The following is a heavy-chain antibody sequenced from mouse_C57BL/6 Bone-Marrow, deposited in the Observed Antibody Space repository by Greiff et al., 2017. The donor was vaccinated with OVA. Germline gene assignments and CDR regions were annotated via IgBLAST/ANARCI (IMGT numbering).Heavy chain of an antibody. CDR2: IRLKSDNYAT. Sequence: EVQVVESGGGLVQPGGSMKLSCVASGFTFSNYWMNWVRQSPEKGLEWVAQIRLKSDNYATHYAESVKGRFTISRDDSKSSVYLQMNNLRAEDTGIYYCTAFDVWGTGTTVTVSS. J-gene: IGHJ1*03. V-gene: IGHV6-3*01. CDR3: TAFDV. CDR1: GFTFSNYW.